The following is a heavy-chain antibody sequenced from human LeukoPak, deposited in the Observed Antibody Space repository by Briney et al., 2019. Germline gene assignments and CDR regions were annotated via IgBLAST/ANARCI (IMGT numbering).Heavy chain of an antibody. J-gene: IGHJ4*02. Sequence: GGSLRLSCSASGLTFSTYSINWVRQAPGKGLEWVSYISGSRGTIYYADSVKGRFTISRDNAKNSLYLQMNSLRAEDTAVYYCATNEWIDYWGQGTLVTVSS. V-gene: IGHV3-48*01. CDR1: GLTFSTYS. CDR2: ISGSRGTI. D-gene: IGHD5-12*01. CDR3: ATNEWIDY.